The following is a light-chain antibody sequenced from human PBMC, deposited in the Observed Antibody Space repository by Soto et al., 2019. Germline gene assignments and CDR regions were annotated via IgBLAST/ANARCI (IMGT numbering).Light chain of an antibody. V-gene: IGKV1-9*01. J-gene: IGKJ2*01. CDR2: AAS. CDR3: QHLNDYRYT. CDR1: QAISSS. Sequence: DIQLTQSPSCLSASVGDRVTITCRASQAISSSLAWYQHNPGKAPKLLIYAASTLQNGVPSSFSGSGSGTEYTLTISRLQPEDFATDYCQHLNDYRYTFGQGTKVEIK.